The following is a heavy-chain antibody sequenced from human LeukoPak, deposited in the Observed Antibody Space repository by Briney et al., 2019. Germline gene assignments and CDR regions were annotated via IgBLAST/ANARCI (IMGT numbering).Heavy chain of an antibody. D-gene: IGHD6-13*01. CDR2: ISAYNGNT. Sequence: VASVKVSCKASGYTFTSYGISWVRQAPGQGLEWMGWISAYNGNTNYAQKLQGRVTMTTDTSTSTAYMELSSLRSEDMAVYYCARGSIAAAGTRHYFDYWGQGTLVTVSS. V-gene: IGHV1-18*03. CDR1: GYTFTSYG. CDR3: ARGSIAAAGTRHYFDY. J-gene: IGHJ4*02.